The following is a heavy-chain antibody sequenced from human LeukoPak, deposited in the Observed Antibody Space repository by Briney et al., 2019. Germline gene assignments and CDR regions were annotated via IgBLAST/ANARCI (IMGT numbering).Heavy chain of an antibody. CDR1: GFTFSSYA. CDR3: ARVNYGSATKEDY. CDR2: IYYSGSA. Sequence: GSLRLSCAASGFTFSSYAMSWIRQPPGKGLEWIGYIYYSGSAYYNPSLKSRVTISVDTSENQFSLKLSSVTAADTAVYYCARVNYGSATKEDYWGQGTLVTVSS. J-gene: IGHJ4*02. V-gene: IGHV4-59*12. D-gene: IGHD3-10*01.